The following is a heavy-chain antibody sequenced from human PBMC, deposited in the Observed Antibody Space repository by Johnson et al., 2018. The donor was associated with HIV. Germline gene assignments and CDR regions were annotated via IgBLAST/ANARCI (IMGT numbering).Heavy chain of an antibody. V-gene: IGHV3-20*04. CDR1: GFTFDDYG. Sequence: VQLVESGGGVVRPGGSLRLSCAASGFTFDDYGMSWVRQAPGKGLEWVSGINWNGGSTGYADSVKGRFTISRHNAKNSLYLQMNSLRAEDTALYYCARDSRIGTMVLLSDAFDIWGQGTMVTVSS. CDR2: INWNGGST. CDR3: ARDSRIGTMVLLSDAFDI. D-gene: IGHD3-10*01. J-gene: IGHJ3*02.